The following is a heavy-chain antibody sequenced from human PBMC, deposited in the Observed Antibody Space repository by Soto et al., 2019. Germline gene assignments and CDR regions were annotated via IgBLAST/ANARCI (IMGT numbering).Heavy chain of an antibody. Sequence: QVQLVESGGGVVQPGRSLRLSCAASGFTFSSYGMHWVRQAPGKGLEWVAVIWYDGSNKYYADSVKGRFTISRDNSKNTLYLQMNSLRAEDTAVYYCARDGDYYYGMDVWDQGTTVTVSS. D-gene: IGHD2-15*01. V-gene: IGHV3-33*01. CDR1: GFTFSSYG. CDR2: IWYDGSNK. CDR3: ARDGDYYYGMDV. J-gene: IGHJ6*02.